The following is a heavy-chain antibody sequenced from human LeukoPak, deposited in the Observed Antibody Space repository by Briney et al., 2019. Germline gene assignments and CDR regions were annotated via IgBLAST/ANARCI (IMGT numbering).Heavy chain of an antibody. CDR1: GFTFSNFG. V-gene: IGHV3-30*18. CDR3: AKASVYVYYGMDV. D-gene: IGHD3-16*02. Sequence: PGGSLRLSCAASGFTFSNFGMHWVRQAPGQGLEWVAVISYDGSNKYYADSVKGRFTISRGNSKNTLYLQMNSLRAEDTAVYYCAKASVYVYYGMDVWGQGTTVTVSS. CDR2: ISYDGSNK. J-gene: IGHJ6*02.